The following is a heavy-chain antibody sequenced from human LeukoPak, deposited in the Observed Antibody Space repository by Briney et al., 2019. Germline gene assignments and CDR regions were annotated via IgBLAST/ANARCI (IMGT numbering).Heavy chain of an antibody. D-gene: IGHD3-9*01. CDR2: IYYSGST. CDR1: GGSISSGDYY. J-gene: IGHJ5*02. CDR3: ARDNYDILTGLVGLSHNWFDP. V-gene: IGHV4-30-4*01. Sequence: SETLSLTCTVSGGSISSGDYYWSWIRQPPGKGLEWIGYIYYSGSTYYNPSLKSRVTISVDTSKNQFSLKLSSVTAADTAVYYCARDNYDILTGLVGLSHNWFDPWGQGTLVTVSS.